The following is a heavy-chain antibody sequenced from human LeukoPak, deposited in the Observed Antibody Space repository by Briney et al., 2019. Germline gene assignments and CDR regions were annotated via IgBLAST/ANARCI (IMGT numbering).Heavy chain of an antibody. V-gene: IGHV3-23*01. Sequence: GGSLRLSCAASGFTFSSYDMSWIRQAPGKGLEWVSEISGSDESTKYVDSVKGRFTISRDNSKNTLYLLLNSQRVDDTAVYYCANRRLGRGAFDIWGQGTMVTVSS. J-gene: IGHJ3*02. CDR3: ANRRLGRGAFDI. D-gene: IGHD7-27*01. CDR2: ISGSDEST. CDR1: GFTFSSYD.